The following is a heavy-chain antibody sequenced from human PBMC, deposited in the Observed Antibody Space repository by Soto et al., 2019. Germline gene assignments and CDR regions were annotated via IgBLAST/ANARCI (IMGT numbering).Heavy chain of an antibody. CDR3: ATGGDLDAFDV. D-gene: IGHD2-21*02. Sequence: VASVKVSCKASGYTLTSYYMHWVRQAPGQGLEWMGIINPSGGSTSYAQKFQGRVTMTRDTSTSTVYMELSSLTSGDTAVYYCATGGDLDAFDVWGQGTMVTVSS. J-gene: IGHJ3*01. CDR1: GYTLTSYY. V-gene: IGHV1-46*01. CDR2: INPSGGST.